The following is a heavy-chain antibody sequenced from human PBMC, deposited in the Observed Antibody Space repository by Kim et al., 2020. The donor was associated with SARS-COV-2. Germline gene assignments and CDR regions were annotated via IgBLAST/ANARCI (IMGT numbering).Heavy chain of an antibody. Sequence: ASVKVSCKASGYTFTSYAMHWVRQAPGQRLEWMGWINAGNGNTKYSQKFQGRVTITRDTSASTAYMELSSLRSEDTAVYYCARDQAGVVVVAAILNDAFDIWGQGTMVTVSS. J-gene: IGHJ3*02. CDR1: GYTFTSYA. V-gene: IGHV1-3*01. D-gene: IGHD2-15*01. CDR3: ARDQAGVVVVAAILNDAFDI. CDR2: INAGNGNT.